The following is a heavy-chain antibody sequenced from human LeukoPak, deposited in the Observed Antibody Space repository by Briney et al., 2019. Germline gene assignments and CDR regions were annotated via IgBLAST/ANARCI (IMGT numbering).Heavy chain of an antibody. CDR1: GFTFSSYS. D-gene: IGHD3-16*02. V-gene: IGHV3-48*04. J-gene: IGHJ4*02. CDR2: ISSSSTTI. Sequence: GGSLRLSCAASGFTFSSYSMNWVRQAPGEGLEWVSYISSSSTTIHYADSVKVRFTISRDNAKNSLYLQMTSLRAEDTAVYYCARHRTASDYWGQGTLVTVSS. CDR3: ARHRTASDY.